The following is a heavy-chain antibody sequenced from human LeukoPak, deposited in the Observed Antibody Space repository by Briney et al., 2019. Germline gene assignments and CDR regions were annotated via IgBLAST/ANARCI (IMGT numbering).Heavy chain of an antibody. J-gene: IGHJ3*02. Sequence: ASVKVSCKASGYTFTSYGISWVRQAPGQGLEWMGWISAYNGNTNYAQKLQGRVTMTTDTSTSTAYMELRSLRSDDTAVYYCARADHYYDSTGAFDIWGQGTMVTVSS. CDR3: ARADHYYDSTGAFDI. CDR1: GYTFTSYG. CDR2: ISAYNGNT. V-gene: IGHV1-18*01. D-gene: IGHD3-22*01.